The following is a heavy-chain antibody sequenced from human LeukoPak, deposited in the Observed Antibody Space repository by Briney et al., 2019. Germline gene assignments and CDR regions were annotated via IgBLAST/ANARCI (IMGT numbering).Heavy chain of an antibody. J-gene: IGHJ6*02. Sequence: GGSLRLSCAASGFTFSSYSMNWVRQAPGKGLEWVSSISSSSSYIYYADSVKGRFTISRDNAKNSLYLQMNSLRAEDTAVYYCARDSSSSGWYFDYYYGMDVWGQGTTVIVSS. D-gene: IGHD6-19*01. CDR1: GFTFSSYS. CDR2: ISSSSSYI. CDR3: ARDSSSSGWYFDYYYGMDV. V-gene: IGHV3-21*01.